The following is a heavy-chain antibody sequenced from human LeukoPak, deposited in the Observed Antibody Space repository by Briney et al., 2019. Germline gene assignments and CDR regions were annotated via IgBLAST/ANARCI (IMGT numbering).Heavy chain of an antibody. CDR3: ANYRSGGGYYSGLEH. D-gene: IGHD2-15*01. CDR2: TSGSGDIR. J-gene: IGHJ1*01. CDR1: GFTFKNYA. Sequence: GGSLRLSCAASGFTFKNYAMTWVRQAPGKGLEWVSRTSGSGDIRLYADSVKGRFTISRTNSENRLYLQMNSPRADDSGVYYCANYRSGGGYYSGLEHWGQGTQVTVSS. V-gene: IGHV3-23*01.